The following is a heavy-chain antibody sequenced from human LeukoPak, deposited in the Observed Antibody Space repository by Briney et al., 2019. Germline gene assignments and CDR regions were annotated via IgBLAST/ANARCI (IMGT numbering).Heavy chain of an antibody. CDR2: ISGYNGNT. J-gene: IGHJ6*02. D-gene: IGHD3-10*01. CDR3: ARAYYYGSGSYYSGYYYGMDV. Sequence: GASVKVSCKASGYTFSSYGISCLRQAPGQGLEWMGWISGYNGNTYYAQKFQDRVTMTTDTSTSTAYMELRSLRSDDTAVYYCARAYYYGSGSYYSGYYYGMDVWGQGTTVTVSS. CDR1: GYTFSSYG. V-gene: IGHV1-18*01.